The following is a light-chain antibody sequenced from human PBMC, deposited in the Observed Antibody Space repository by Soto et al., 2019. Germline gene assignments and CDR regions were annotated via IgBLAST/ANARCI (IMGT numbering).Light chain of an antibody. Sequence: DIQMTQSPSTLSASVGDGVTITCRASQNISVWLAWYQQRPGKAPKFLMYDASSLETGVPSRFSGSGSGTEFTLTIRSLPPDDYATYYCQQYDSSSPTFGQGTKLEIK. CDR2: DAS. CDR1: QNISVW. V-gene: IGKV1-5*01. J-gene: IGKJ2*01. CDR3: QQYDSSSPT.